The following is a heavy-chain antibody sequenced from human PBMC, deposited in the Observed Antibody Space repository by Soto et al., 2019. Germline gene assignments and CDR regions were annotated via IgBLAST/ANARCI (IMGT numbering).Heavy chain of an antibody. D-gene: IGHD3-3*01. J-gene: IGHJ6*02. CDR2: INHSGST. Sequence: KPSETLSLTCAVYGGSFSGYYWSWIRQPPGKGLEWIGEINHSGSTNYNPSLKSRVTISVDTSKNQFSLKLSSVTAADTAVYYCARGPLYDFWSGFDIYYYYGMDVWGQGTTVTVSS. CDR3: ARGPLYDFWSGFDIYYYYGMDV. CDR1: GGSFSGYY. V-gene: IGHV4-34*01.